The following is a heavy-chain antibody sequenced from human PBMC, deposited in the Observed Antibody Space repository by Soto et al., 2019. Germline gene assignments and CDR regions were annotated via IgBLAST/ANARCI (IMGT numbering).Heavy chain of an antibody. J-gene: IGHJ4*02. Sequence: QLQLQESGPGLVKPSETLSLTCSVSGGSISSSSYFWGWVRQPPGQGMEWLATIFYSGTTYYNPTLKSRVPLSADTSKNQSSLKLSSVTAADTAVYYWVRRVNGGSGRDYFDDWGQGYRVTVSS. CDR1: GGSISSSSYF. CDR2: IFYSGTT. V-gene: IGHV4-39*01. D-gene: IGHD1-26*01. CDR3: VRRVNGGSGRDYFDD.